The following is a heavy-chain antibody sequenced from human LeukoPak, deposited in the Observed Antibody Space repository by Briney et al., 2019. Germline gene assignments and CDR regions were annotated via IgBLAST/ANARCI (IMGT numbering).Heavy chain of an antibody. D-gene: IGHD3-22*01. CDR2: INANAGST. CDR1: GFAFNFFA. Sequence: GGSLRLSCAASGFAFNFFAMSWVRQVPGKRLEWISTINANAGSTYYADSVKGRLTISRDNAKNSLYVQMNSLRAEDTAVYYCARGPMTGPYDYWGQGTLVTVSS. CDR3: ARGPMTGPYDY. V-gene: IGHV3-23*01. J-gene: IGHJ4*02.